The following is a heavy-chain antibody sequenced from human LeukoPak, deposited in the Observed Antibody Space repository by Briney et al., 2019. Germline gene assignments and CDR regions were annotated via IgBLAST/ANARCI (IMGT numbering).Heavy chain of an antibody. CDR1: GYTFTGYC. D-gene: IGHD1-14*01. Sequence: GASVKVSCKASGYTFTGYCMHWVRQAPGQGLEWMGWINPKSAGTNYAQKFQGRVTMTRDTSISTAYMELSRLRSDDTAVYYCARFYHSHLRAFDIWGQGTMVTVSS. V-gene: IGHV1-2*02. CDR3: ARFYHSHLRAFDI. J-gene: IGHJ3*02. CDR2: INPKSAGT.